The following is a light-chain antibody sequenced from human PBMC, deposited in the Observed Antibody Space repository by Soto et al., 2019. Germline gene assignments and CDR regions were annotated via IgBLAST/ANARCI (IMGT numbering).Light chain of an antibody. CDR3: QHYNSYSEA. J-gene: IGKJ1*01. V-gene: IGKV1-5*03. CDR1: QTISSW. Sequence: DIQITQSPSTLSGSVGDRVTITCRASQTISSWLAWYQQKPGKAPKLLIYKASTLKSGVPSRFSGSGSGTEFTLTISSLQPDDFATYYCQHYNSYSEAFGQGTNVDTK. CDR2: KAS.